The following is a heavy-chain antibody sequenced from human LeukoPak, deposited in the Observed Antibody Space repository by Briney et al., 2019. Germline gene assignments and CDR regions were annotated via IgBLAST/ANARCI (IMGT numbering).Heavy chain of an antibody. V-gene: IGHV3-13*01. CDR3: ARDSGDGYNGAFDI. J-gene: IGHJ3*02. CDR1: GFTFSSYD. Sequence: PGGSLRLSCAASGFTFSSYDMHWVRQATGKGLEWVSAIGTAGDTYYPGSVKGRFTTSRENAKNSLYLQMNSLRAGDTAVYYCARDSGDGYNGAFDIWGQGTMVTVSS. CDR2: IGTAGDT. D-gene: IGHD5-24*01.